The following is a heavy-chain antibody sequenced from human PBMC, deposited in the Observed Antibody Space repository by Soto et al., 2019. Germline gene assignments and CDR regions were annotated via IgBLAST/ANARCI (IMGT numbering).Heavy chain of an antibody. CDR1: GFTFSSYA. Sequence: QVQLVESGGGVVQPGRSLRLSCAASGFTFSSYAMHWVRQAPGKGLEWVAVISYDGSNKYYADSVKGRFTISRDNYKNTLYLQMNSLRAEDTAVYYCARVALGVGQWGQGTLVTVSS. D-gene: IGHD1-26*01. CDR3: ARVALGVGQ. CDR2: ISYDGSNK. V-gene: IGHV3-30-3*01. J-gene: IGHJ4*02.